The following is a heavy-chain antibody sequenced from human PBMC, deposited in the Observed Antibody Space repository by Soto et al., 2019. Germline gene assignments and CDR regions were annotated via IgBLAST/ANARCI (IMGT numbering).Heavy chain of an antibody. CDR2: ILPIFGTA. Sequence: QVQLVQSGAEVKKPGSSVKVSCKASGGTFSSYAISWVRQAPGQGLEWMGGILPIFGTANYAQKFQGSVTITADDSTSTAHMELSSLRSEDTAVYYCARQVGVIPALRHTRAYYYGMAVWGQGTTVTVSS. CDR1: GGTFSSYA. J-gene: IGHJ6*02. D-gene: IGHD3-3*01. CDR3: ARQVGVIPALRHTRAYYYGMAV. V-gene: IGHV1-69*01.